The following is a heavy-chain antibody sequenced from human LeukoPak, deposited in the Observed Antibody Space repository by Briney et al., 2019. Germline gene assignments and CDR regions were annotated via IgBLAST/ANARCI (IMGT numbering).Heavy chain of an antibody. V-gene: IGHV4-39*07. CDR3: AREAYYGSGAGDY. CDR1: GGSISSNTHY. CDR2: ISSGGST. D-gene: IGHD3-10*01. Sequence: IPSETLSLTCSVSGGSISSNTHYWGWIRQPPGKGLEWIGSISSGGSTYYYPSLKSRVTMSVDTSKNQFSLKLTSVTAADTAVYYCAREAYYGSGAGDYWGQGTLVTVSS. J-gene: IGHJ4*02.